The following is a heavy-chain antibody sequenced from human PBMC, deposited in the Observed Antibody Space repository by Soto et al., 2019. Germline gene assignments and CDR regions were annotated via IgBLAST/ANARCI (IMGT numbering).Heavy chain of an antibody. Sequence: PSETLSLTCTVSGGSISSGDYYWSWIRQPPGKGLEWIGYIYYSGSTYYNPSLKSRVTISVDTSKNQFSLKLSSVTAADTAVYYCSYYDSSGYYGVDYWGQGTLVTVSS. CDR3: SYYDSSGYYGVDY. J-gene: IGHJ4*02. CDR1: GGSISSGDYY. V-gene: IGHV4-30-4*01. D-gene: IGHD3-22*01. CDR2: IYYSGST.